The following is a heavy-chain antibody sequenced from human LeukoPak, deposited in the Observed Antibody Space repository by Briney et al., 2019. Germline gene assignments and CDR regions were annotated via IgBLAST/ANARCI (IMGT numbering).Heavy chain of an antibody. D-gene: IGHD3-3*01. J-gene: IGHJ4*02. V-gene: IGHV4-39*07. CDR2: IYYSGST. Sequence: SETLSLTCTVSGGSISSSSYYWGWIRQPPGKGLEWIGSIYYSGSTYYNPSLKSRVTISVDTSKNQFSLKLSSVTAADTAVYYCAREETYYDFWSGPQPYFDYWGQGTLVTVSS. CDR3: AREETYYDFWSGPQPYFDY. CDR1: GGSISSSSYY.